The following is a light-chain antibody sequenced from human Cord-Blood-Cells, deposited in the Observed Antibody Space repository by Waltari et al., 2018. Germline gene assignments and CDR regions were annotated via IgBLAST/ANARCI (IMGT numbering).Light chain of an antibody. CDR2: DVS. CDR3: SSYTSSSTV. Sequence: QSALTQPASVSGSPGQSIPISCTGTSSDVGGYNYVSWYQQHPGKAPKLMIYDVSNRSSGFSNRFSGSKSGNTASLTISGLQAEDEADYYCSSYTSSSTVFGGGTKLTVL. CDR1: SSDVGGYNY. J-gene: IGLJ2*01. V-gene: IGLV2-14*01.